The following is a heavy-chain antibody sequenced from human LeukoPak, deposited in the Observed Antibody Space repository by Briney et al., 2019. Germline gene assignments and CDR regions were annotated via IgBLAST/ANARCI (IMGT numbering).Heavy chain of an antibody. CDR2: ISAYNGNT. CDR3: ARDPSYYYVSSVLRDAFDI. Sequence: ASVKVSCKASGYTXTSYGISWVRQAPGQGLEWMGWISAYNGNTNYAQKLQGRVTMTTDTSTSTAYMELRSLRSDDTAVYYCARDPSYYYVSSVLRDAFDIWGQGTMVTVSS. V-gene: IGHV1-18*01. CDR1: GYTXTSYG. D-gene: IGHD3-22*01. J-gene: IGHJ3*02.